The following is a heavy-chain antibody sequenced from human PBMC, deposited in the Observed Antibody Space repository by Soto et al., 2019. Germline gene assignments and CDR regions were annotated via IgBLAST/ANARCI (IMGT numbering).Heavy chain of an antibody. V-gene: IGHV3-48*02. CDR2: ITSDERTI. J-gene: IGHJ4*01. Sequence: EVQLVESGGGLVQPGVSLGLSCSASGFTFRVYSMNWVRQAPGKGLEWVSYITSDERTIHYADSVKGRFTISRDNAKNSVYLQMTSLRDEDTAVYYCARSVEGHFDFWGQGILVTVSS. D-gene: IGHD6-19*01. CDR1: GFTFRVYS. CDR3: ARSVEGHFDF.